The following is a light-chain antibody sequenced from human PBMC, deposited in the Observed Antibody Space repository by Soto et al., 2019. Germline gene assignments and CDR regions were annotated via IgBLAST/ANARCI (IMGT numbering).Light chain of an antibody. CDR1: SSDIGAYDY. CDR2: EVN. Sequence: QSALAQPASLSGSPGQSITISCTGTSSDIGAYDYVSWFQQHPGKAPKLMISEVNNRPSGVSNRFSGSKSGNTAYLTIYGIQVEDEAEYFCFSFTPTSPHVFADGTKVTVL. CDR3: FSFTPTSPHV. J-gene: IGLJ1*01. V-gene: IGLV2-14*01.